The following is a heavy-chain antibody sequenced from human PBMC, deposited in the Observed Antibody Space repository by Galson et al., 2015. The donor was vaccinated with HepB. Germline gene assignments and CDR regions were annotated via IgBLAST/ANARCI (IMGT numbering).Heavy chain of an antibody. CDR2: ISYDGSNK. J-gene: IGHJ4*02. CDR1: GFTFSSYA. V-gene: IGHV3-30-3*01. CDR3: AREGGGEMGPATMDY. D-gene: IGHD5-24*01. Sequence: SLRLSCAASGFTFSSYAMHWVRQAPGKGLEWVAVISYDGSNKYYADSVKGRFTISRDNSKNTLYLQMNSLRAEDTAVYYCAREGGGEMGPATMDYWGQGTLVTVSS.